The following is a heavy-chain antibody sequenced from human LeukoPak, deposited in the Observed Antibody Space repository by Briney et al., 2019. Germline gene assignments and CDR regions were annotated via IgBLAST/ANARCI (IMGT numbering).Heavy chain of an antibody. CDR3: ARDPVGAIVGDAFDI. Sequence: GGSLRLSCAASGFTFSSYSMNWVRQAPGKGLEWVSSIRSSSSYIYYADSVKGRFTISRDNAKNSLYLQMNSLRAEDTAVYYCARDPVGAIVGDAFDIWGQGTMVTVSS. D-gene: IGHD1-26*01. J-gene: IGHJ3*02. CDR1: GFTFSSYS. V-gene: IGHV3-21*01. CDR2: IRSSSSYI.